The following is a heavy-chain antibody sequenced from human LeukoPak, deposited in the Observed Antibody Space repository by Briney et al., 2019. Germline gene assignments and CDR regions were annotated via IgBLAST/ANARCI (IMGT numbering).Heavy chain of an antibody. J-gene: IGHJ4*02. CDR2: ISSSSSYI. CDR3: ARVAGYGYGYLDY. V-gene: IGHV3-21*01. D-gene: IGHD5-18*01. CDR1: GFTFSSYS. Sequence: GGSLRLSCAASGFTFSSYSMNWVRQAPGKGLEWVSSISSSSSYIYYADSVKGRFTISRDNAKNSLYLQMNSLRAEDTAVYYCARVAGYGYGYLDYWGQGTLVTVSS.